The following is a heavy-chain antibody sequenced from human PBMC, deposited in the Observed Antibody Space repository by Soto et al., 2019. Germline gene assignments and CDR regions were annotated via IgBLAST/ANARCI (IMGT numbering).Heavy chain of an antibody. CDR2: INSDGSST. J-gene: IGHJ6*02. CDR1: GCTFSSYW. Sequence: GGSLRLSCAASGCTFSSYWMHWVRQAPGKGLVWVSRINSDGSSTSYADSVKGRFTISRDNAKNTLYLQMNSLRAEDTAVYYCARDGYGDYVAGYYYYYGMDVWGQGTTVTVSS. CDR3: ARDGYGDYVAGYYYYYGMDV. D-gene: IGHD4-17*01. V-gene: IGHV3-74*01.